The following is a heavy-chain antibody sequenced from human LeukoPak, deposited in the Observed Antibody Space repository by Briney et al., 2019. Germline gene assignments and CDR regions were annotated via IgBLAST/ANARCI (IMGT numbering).Heavy chain of an antibody. CDR3: AKDSRYSSSSRFDP. CDR1: GFTFDDYA. CDR2: ISWNSGSI. J-gene: IGHJ5*02. D-gene: IGHD6-13*01. V-gene: IGHV3-9*01. Sequence: GGSLRLYCAASGFTFDDYAMHWVRQAPGKGLEWVSGISWNSGSIGYADSVKGRFTISGDNAKNSLYLQMNSLRAEDTALYYCAKDSRYSSSSRFDPWGQGTLVTVSS.